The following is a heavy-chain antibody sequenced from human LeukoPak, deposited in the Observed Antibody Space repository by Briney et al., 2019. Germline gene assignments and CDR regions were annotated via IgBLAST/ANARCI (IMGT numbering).Heavy chain of an antibody. V-gene: IGHV3-74*01. CDR3: ARSRYDYIWGIDY. CDR1: GFTFSNYW. J-gene: IGHJ4*02. Sequence: GGSLRLSCAASGFTFSNYWMHWVRQAPGKGLVWVSRINSDGSSTNYADSVKGRFTISRDNAKNTLYLQMNSLRDEDTAVFYCARSRYDYIWGIDYWGQGTLVTISS. D-gene: IGHD3-16*01. CDR2: INSDGSST.